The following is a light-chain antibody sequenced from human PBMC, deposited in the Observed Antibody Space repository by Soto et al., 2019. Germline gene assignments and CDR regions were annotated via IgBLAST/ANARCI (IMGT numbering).Light chain of an antibody. CDR3: QQHNQWPIT. CDR2: DAS. Sequence: DIQMTQSPSTLSASVGDRVTITCRARQSISRWLAWYQQKPGKAPKLLIYDASSLESGVPSRFSGSGSGTEFTLTINSLQSEDSAVYYCQQHNQWPITFGQGTRLEIK. V-gene: IGKV1-5*01. CDR1: QSISRW. J-gene: IGKJ5*01.